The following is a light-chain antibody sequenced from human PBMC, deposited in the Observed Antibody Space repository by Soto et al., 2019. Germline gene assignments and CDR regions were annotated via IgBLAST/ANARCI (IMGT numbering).Light chain of an antibody. Sequence: TQSPSTLSASVGYTVTITCRASQTISGWLAWYQQRPGKAPNLLIFDASTLESGVPSRFSGSGSGTEFSLTISSLQTDDFATYYCQQYNRSTRTFGQGTKVDIK. CDR2: DAS. V-gene: IGKV1-5*01. J-gene: IGKJ1*01. CDR3: QQYNRSTRT. CDR1: QTISGW.